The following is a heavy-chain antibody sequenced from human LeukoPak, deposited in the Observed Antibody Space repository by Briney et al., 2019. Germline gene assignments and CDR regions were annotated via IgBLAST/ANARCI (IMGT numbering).Heavy chain of an antibody. CDR2: IIPIFGTA. Sequence: ASVKVSCKASGGTFISYAISWVRQAPGQGLEWMGGIIPIFGTANYAQKFQGRVTITADESTSTAYMELSSLRSEDTAVYYCARGARGYGDAFDIWGQGTMVTVSS. J-gene: IGHJ3*02. CDR1: GGTFISYA. D-gene: IGHD5-18*01. CDR3: ARGARGYGDAFDI. V-gene: IGHV1-69*01.